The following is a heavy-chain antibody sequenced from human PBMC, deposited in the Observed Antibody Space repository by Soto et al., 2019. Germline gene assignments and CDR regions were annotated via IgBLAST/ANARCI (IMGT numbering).Heavy chain of an antibody. D-gene: IGHD3-3*01. V-gene: IGHV1-69*06. CDR2: IIPIFGTA. CDR1: GGTFSSYA. CDR3: ARHARAYYDFWSGDGRGYGTDV. J-gene: IGHJ6*02. Sequence: GASVKVSCKASGGTFSSYAISWVRQAPGQGLEWMGGIIPIFGTANYAQKFQGRVTITADKSTSTAYMELSSLRSEDTAVYYCARHARAYYDFWSGDGRGYGTDVWGQGTTVTVSS.